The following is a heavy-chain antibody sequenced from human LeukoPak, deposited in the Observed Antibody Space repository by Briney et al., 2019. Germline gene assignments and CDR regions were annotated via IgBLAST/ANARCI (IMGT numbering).Heavy chain of an antibody. V-gene: IGHV1-2*02. CDR1: GYSFTGYY. CDR2: INPNSGDT. D-gene: IGHD6-13*01. J-gene: IGHJ4*02. Sequence: GASVKVSCKASGYSFTGYYMHWVRQAPGQGLEWMGWINPNSGDTGYAQQFQGRVTMTRDMSITTIYMELTRLRSDDTAFYYCARWDGYSSSPDYWGQGSLVTVSS. CDR3: ARWDGYSSSPDY.